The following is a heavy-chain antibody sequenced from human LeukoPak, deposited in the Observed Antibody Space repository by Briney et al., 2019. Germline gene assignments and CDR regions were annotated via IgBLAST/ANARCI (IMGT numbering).Heavy chain of an antibody. D-gene: IGHD2-2*01. CDR3: AREGPHLVVPAAMVDY. CDR2: FDPEDGET. J-gene: IGHJ4*02. V-gene: IGHV1-24*01. Sequence: ASVKVSCKVSGYTLTELSMHWVRQAPGKGLEWMGGFDPEDGETIYVQKFQGRVTMTEDTSTDTAYMELSSLRSEDTAVYYCAREGPHLVVPAAMVDYWGQGTLVTVSS. CDR1: GYTLTELS.